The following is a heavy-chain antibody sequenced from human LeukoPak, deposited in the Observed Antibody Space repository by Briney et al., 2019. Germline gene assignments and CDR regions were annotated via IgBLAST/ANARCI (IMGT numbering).Heavy chain of an antibody. V-gene: IGHV4-59*01. CDR1: GGSISSYY. CDR2: IYYSGST. Sequence: SETLSLTCTVSGGSISSYYWSWIRQPPGKGLEWIGYIYYSGSTNYNPSLKSRVTISVDTSKNQFSLKLSSVTAADTAVYYCASASMVRGVLTSNWFDPWGQGTLVTVSS. J-gene: IGHJ5*02. CDR3: ASASMVRGVLTSNWFDP. D-gene: IGHD3-10*01.